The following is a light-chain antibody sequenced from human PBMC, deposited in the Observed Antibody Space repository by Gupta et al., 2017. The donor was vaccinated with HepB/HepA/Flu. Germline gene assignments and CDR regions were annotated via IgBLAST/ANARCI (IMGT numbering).Light chain of an antibody. V-gene: IGLV2-14*03. J-gene: IGLJ2*01. CDR3: SSYTSSSTQVV. CDR2: DVS. CDR1: SSDVGNYNY. Sequence: SALTQPASVSGSPGQSITISCTGPSSDVGNYNYVSWYQQHPGKAPKLMIYDVSDRPSGVSNRFSGSKSGSTASLTISGLQAEDEADYHCSSYTSSSTQVVVGGGTKLTVL.